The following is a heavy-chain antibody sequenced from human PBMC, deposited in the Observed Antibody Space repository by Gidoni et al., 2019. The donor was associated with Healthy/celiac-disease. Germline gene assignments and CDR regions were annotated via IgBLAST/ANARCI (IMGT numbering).Heavy chain of an antibody. J-gene: IGHJ4*02. V-gene: IGHV4-59*01. CDR2: IYYSGGT. CDR1: DGSISSYY. CDR3: ARGAYCGGDCYSFDY. D-gene: IGHD2-21*02. Sequence: QLQLQASCPGLAKPSETLSLTCTVPDGSISSYYWSWIRQPPGKGLEWIGYIYYSGGTNSNPSLKSRVTISVDTSKNQFSLKLSSVTAADTAVYYCARGAYCGGDCYSFDYWGQGTLVTVSS.